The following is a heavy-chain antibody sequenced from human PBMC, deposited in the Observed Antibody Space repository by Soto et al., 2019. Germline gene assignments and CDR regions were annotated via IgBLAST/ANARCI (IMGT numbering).Heavy chain of an antibody. CDR1: GGSISSYY. D-gene: IGHD6-13*01. CDR3: ARHKQYSSSWLIDY. V-gene: IGHV4-59*01. CDR2: IYYSGST. J-gene: IGHJ4*02. Sequence: QVQLQESGPGLVKPSETLSLTCTVSGGSISSYYWSWIRQPPGKGLEWIGYIYYSGSTNYNPSLKSRGGXXEXTXXNQFSLKLSSGTAADTAVYYCARHKQYSSSWLIDYWGQGTLVTVSS.